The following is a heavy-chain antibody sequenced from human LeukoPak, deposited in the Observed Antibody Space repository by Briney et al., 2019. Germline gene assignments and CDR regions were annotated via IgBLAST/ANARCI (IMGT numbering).Heavy chain of an antibody. D-gene: IGHD6-13*01. V-gene: IGHV3-30*03. Sequence: GGSLRLSCAASGFTFSSYGMHWVRQAPGKGLEWVAVISYDGSNKYYADSVKGRFTISRDNSKNTLYLQMNSLRAEDTAVYYCARVSFGSWTSYFDYWGQETLVTVPS. CDR2: ISYDGSNK. CDR3: ARVSFGSWTSYFDY. CDR1: GFTFSSYG. J-gene: IGHJ4*02.